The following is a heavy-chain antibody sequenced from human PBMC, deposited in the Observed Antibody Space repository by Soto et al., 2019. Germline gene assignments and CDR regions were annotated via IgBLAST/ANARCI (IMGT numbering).Heavy chain of an antibody. CDR3: ARTDYGTAYFDP. J-gene: IGHJ5*02. V-gene: IGHV4-30-4*01. CDR1: GDSISSGNHY. D-gene: IGHD3-10*01. CDR2: IFYSGTA. Sequence: RLSRTGPVSGDSISSGNHYWSWIRQPPGKGLEWIGYIFYSGTAYYNPSLKSRLTISVDTSKNQFSLKLSSVTAADTAVYYCARTDYGTAYFDPWGQGSMVTVS.